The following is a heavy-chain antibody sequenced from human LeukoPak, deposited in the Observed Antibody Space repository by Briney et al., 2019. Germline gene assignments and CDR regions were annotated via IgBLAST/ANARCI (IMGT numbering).Heavy chain of an antibody. CDR2: IYSGGNT. CDR1: GFSVSNTY. Sequence: PGGSLRLSCAASGFSVSNTYMSWVRQAPGTGLELVSIIYSGGNTYYADSVRGRFTISRNNSKHTLYLQMNRLRPEDTAVYYCARGTVTAPDYWGQGTLVTVSS. V-gene: IGHV3-53*01. CDR3: ARGTVTAPDY. D-gene: IGHD2-21*02. J-gene: IGHJ4*02.